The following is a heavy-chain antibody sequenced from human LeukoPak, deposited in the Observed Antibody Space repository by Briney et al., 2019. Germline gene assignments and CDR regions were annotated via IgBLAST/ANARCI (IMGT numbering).Heavy chain of an antibody. Sequence: GESLKISCKGSGYSFNTYWIGWVRQMPGKGLEWVGITYPSDSDTRYSPSFQGQVTISADKSISTAYLQWSSLRASDTAMYYCARFQTSYYYYYMDVWGTGTTVTISS. CDR1: GYSFNTYW. CDR2: TYPSDSDT. J-gene: IGHJ6*03. D-gene: IGHD1/OR15-1a*01. CDR3: ARFQTSYYYYYMDV. V-gene: IGHV5-51*01.